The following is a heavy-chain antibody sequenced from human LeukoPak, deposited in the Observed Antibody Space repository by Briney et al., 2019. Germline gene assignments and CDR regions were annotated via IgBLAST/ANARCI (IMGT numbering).Heavy chain of an antibody. J-gene: IGHJ4*02. Sequence: GGSRRLSCAASGFTFSSYVMPGVRPAPGKGLEWVSSISHAATGTYYAGSVRGRLSISRDNSMNTVYLQMSSLRAEDTAAYYCARRDNRGRYSLDFWGQGALVTVS. CDR1: GFTFSSYV. CDR2: ISHAATGT. D-gene: IGHD2-15*01. CDR3: ARRDNRGRYSLDF. V-gene: IGHV3-23*01.